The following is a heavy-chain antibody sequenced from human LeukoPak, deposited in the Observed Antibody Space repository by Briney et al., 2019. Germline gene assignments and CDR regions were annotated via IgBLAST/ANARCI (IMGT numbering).Heavy chain of an antibody. CDR2: IKQDGSEK. D-gene: IGHD5-18*01. Sequence: PGGSLRLSCVASGFVFGSYWMAWVRQAPGKGLEWVANIKQDGSEKHYLDSVKGRFTISRDNAKNSLYLQMNSLRAEDTASYYCARNRDSYGYWDFDYWGQGTLVSVSP. J-gene: IGHJ4*02. CDR1: GFVFGSYW. V-gene: IGHV3-7*01. CDR3: ARNRDSYGYWDFDY.